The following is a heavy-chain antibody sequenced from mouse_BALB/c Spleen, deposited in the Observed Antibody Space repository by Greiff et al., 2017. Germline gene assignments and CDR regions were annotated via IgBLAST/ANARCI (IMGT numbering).Heavy chain of an antibody. CDR1: GYTFTDYA. D-gene: IGHD2-1*01. V-gene: IGHV1-67*01. CDR2: ISTYYGNT. J-gene: IGHJ4*01. CDR3: ARDIYGNYGYYAMDY. Sequence: QVQLKQSGPELVRPGVSVKISCKGSGYTFTDYAMHWVKQSHAKSLEWIGVISTYYGNTNYNQKFKGKATMTVDKSSSTAYMELDRLTSEDSAIYYCARDIYGNYGYYAMDYWGQGTSVTVSS.